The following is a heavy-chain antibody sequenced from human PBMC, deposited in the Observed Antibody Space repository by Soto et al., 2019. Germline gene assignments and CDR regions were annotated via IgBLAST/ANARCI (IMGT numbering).Heavy chain of an antibody. Sequence: GGSLRLSCAASGFTFSSYWMSWVRQAPGKGLEWVANIKQDGSEKYYVDPVKGRFTISRDNAKNSLYLQMNSLRAEDTAVYYCARDTKYILRGPDLFDPWGQGTLVTVSS. D-gene: IGHD6-6*01. J-gene: IGHJ5*02. CDR2: IKQDGSEK. CDR1: GFTFSSYW. CDR3: ARDTKYILRGPDLFDP. V-gene: IGHV3-7*01.